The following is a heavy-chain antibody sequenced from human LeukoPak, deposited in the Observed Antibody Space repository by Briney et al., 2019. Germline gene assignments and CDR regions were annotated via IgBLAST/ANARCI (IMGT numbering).Heavy chain of an antibody. V-gene: IGHV4-39*02. CDR2: IYYSGST. J-gene: IGHJ4*02. CDR1: GDSISSYY. CDR3: ARDGGTYYYDSSGYYLDY. Sequence: SETLSLTCTVSGDSISSYYWGWIRQPPGKGLEWIGSIYYSGSTYYNPSLKSRVTISVDTSKNQFSLKLSSVTAADTAVYYCARDGGTYYYDSSGYYLDYWGQGTLVTVSS. D-gene: IGHD3-22*01.